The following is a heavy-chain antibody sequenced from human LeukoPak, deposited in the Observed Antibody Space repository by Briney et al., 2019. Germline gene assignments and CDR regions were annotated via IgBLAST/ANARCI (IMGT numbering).Heavy chain of an antibody. CDR3: ATMLTFGLSDQYYFDY. CDR2: IYYSGST. CDR1: GGSISSSSYY. Sequence: SETLSLTCTVSGGSISSSSYYWGWIRQPPGKGLEWIGSIYYSGSTYYNPFLKSRVTMSVDTSKNQFSLKLSSVTAADTAVYYCATMLTFGLSDQYYFDYWGQGTLVTVSS. D-gene: IGHD3/OR15-3a*01. V-gene: IGHV4-39*07. J-gene: IGHJ4*02.